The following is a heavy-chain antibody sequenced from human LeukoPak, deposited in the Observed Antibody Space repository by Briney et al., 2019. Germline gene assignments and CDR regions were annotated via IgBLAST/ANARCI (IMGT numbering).Heavy chain of an antibody. V-gene: IGHV3-23*01. Sequence: GGSLRLSCAASGFTFSSYAMSWVRQAPGKGLEWVSAISGSGGSTYYADSVKGRFTISRDNSKNTLYLQMNSLRAEDTAVYYCAKDLSQEMTTVTTGSDYWGQGTLVTVSS. D-gene: IGHD4-17*01. CDR1: GFTFSSYA. J-gene: IGHJ4*02. CDR3: AKDLSQEMTTVTTGSDY. CDR2: ISGSGGST.